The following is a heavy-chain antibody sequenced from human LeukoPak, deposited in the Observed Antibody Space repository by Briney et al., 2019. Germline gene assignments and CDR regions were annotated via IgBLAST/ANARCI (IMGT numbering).Heavy chain of an antibody. CDR2: IFPSGGEI. D-gene: IGHD2-8*02. J-gene: IGHJ4*02. CDR1: GFTFSTFA. Sequence: GGSLRLSCAASGFTFSTFAMIWVRQPPGKGLEWVSSIFPSGGEIHYADSVRGRFTISRDNSKSTLSLQMNSLRAEDTAIYYCATYRQVLLPFESWGQGTLVTVSS. V-gene: IGHV3-23*01. CDR3: ATYRQVLLPFES.